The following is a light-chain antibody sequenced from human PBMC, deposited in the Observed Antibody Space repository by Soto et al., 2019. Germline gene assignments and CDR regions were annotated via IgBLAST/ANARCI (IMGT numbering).Light chain of an antibody. V-gene: IGLV2-14*03. CDR2: EVS. Sequence: QSVLTRAASVSGSPGQSISISCTGTSSDVGAYDYVSWYQQHPDKAPKLMIYEVSNRPSGVSNRFSGSKSVNTATLTISGLQAEDEADYYCSSYTSSSTRVFGTGTKATVL. CDR3: SSYTSSSTRV. J-gene: IGLJ1*01. CDR1: SSDVGAYDY.